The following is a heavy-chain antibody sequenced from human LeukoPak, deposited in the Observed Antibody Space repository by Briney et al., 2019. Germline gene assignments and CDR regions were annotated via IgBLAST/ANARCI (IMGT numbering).Heavy chain of an antibody. CDR3: ARGSPRYCSGGSCLTY. D-gene: IGHD2-15*01. V-gene: IGHV1-3*01. Sequence: ASVKVCCKASGYTFTSYDMHWVRQAPGQRLEWMGWINAGNGNTKYSQKFQGRVTITRVTSASTAYMELSSLRSEDTAVYYCARGSPRYCSGGSCLTYRGQGTLVTVSS. CDR1: GYTFTSYD. CDR2: INAGNGNT. J-gene: IGHJ4*02.